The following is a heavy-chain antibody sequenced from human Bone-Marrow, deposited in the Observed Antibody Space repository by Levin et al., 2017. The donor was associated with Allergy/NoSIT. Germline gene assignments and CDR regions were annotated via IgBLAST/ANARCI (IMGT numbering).Heavy chain of an antibody. J-gene: IGHJ6*02. Sequence: GGSLRLSCAASGFTFDDYAMHWVRQAPGKGLEWVSGISWNSGSIGYADSVKGRFTISRDNAKNTLYLQMNSLRAEDTALYYCAKDMSTSSTPYGYYYGMDVWGQGTTVTVSS. D-gene: IGHD6-13*01. V-gene: IGHV3-9*01. CDR2: ISWNSGSI. CDR3: AKDMSTSSTPYGYYYGMDV. CDR1: GFTFDDYA.